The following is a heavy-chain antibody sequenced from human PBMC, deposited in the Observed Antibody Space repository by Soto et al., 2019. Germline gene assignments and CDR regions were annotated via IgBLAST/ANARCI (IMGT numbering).Heavy chain of an antibody. Sequence: SGGSLRLSCAASGFSFSWYWMTWVRQAPGKGLEWVASIKRDGSEDYYVDSVKGRFTISRDTSNNSLSLQMNRLRGDDTAVYFCARVGPAYGDRFFDLWGQGSLVTVSS. D-gene: IGHD4-17*01. CDR3: ARVGPAYGDRFFDL. CDR2: IKRDGSED. V-gene: IGHV3-7*01. J-gene: IGHJ4*02. CDR1: GFSFSWYW.